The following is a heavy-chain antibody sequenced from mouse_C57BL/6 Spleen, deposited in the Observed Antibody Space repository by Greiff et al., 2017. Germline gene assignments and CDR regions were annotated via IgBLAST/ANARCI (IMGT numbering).Heavy chain of an antibody. D-gene: IGHD1-2*01. CDR3: ARGGEITTAPMDY. V-gene: IGHV1-69*01. Sequence: QVQLQQPGAELVMPGASVKLSCKASGYTFTSYWMHWVKQRPGQGLEWLGEIDPSDSYTNYNQKFKGKSTLTVDKSSSTAYMQLSSLTSEDAAVYYGARGGEITTAPMDYWGQGTSVTVSS. J-gene: IGHJ4*01. CDR1: GYTFTSYW. CDR2: IDPSDSYT.